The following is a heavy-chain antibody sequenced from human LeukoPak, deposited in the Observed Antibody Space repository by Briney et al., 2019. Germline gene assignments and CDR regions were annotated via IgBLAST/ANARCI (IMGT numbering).Heavy chain of an antibody. CDR3: ARGRDYYDSSGYYPFDY. D-gene: IGHD3-22*01. Sequence: HPGGSLRLSCAASGFTFSNYVMHWVRQAPGKGLESVSAISNNGGGTYYANSVKGRFTISRDNSKNTLYLQMGNLRAEDMAVYYCARGRDYYDSSGYYPFDYWGQGTLVTVSS. CDR2: ISNNGGGT. V-gene: IGHV3-64*01. J-gene: IGHJ4*02. CDR1: GFTFSNYV.